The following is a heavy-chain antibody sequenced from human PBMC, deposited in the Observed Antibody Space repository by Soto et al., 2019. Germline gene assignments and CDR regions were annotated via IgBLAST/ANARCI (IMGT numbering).Heavy chain of an antibody. J-gene: IGHJ4*02. CDR1: GYTLTGNY. CDR2: INPNGGT. V-gene: IGHV1-2*02. CDR3: ARSLTTLNTLIDY. D-gene: IGHD4-4*01. Sequence: QVQLVQSGAEVKRPGASVKVSCKASGYTLTGNYMHWVREAPGQGLEWMGWINPNGGTNYAQKIQSRVTMTRDTAISTADMELSRLRSVDTAVYYCARSLTTLNTLIDYWGQGTLVTVSS.